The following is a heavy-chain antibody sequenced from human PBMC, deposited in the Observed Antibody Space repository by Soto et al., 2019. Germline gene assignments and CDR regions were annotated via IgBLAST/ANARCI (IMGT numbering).Heavy chain of an antibody. CDR2: MKPKTGNT. Sequence: AAGKASSKTSGYSFTTYAIHWVGPAPGQSLEWRGWMKPKTGNTGYAQKFRGGVTLTRNTSISTAYMDLMSLKTEDTAVYFCARRKERSGRNFFYFWGQGTLVTVSS. CDR3: ARRKERSGRNFFYF. J-gene: IGHJ4*02. CDR1: GYSFTTYA. V-gene: IGHV1-8*01. D-gene: IGHD1-1*01.